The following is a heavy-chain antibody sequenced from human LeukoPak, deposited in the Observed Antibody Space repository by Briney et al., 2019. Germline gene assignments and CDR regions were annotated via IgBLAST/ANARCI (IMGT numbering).Heavy chain of an antibody. J-gene: IGHJ4*02. CDR1: GFTFSSYW. Sequence: GGSLRLSCVTSGFTFSSYWMSWVRQAPGKGLEWVAHIKQDGREKYHVDSVKGRFTISRDNAKNSLYLQMNSLRAEDTAVYYCAKTPSHYYDSSGLDYWGQGTLVTVSS. D-gene: IGHD3-22*01. CDR2: IKQDGREK. CDR3: AKTPSHYYDSSGLDY. V-gene: IGHV3-7*03.